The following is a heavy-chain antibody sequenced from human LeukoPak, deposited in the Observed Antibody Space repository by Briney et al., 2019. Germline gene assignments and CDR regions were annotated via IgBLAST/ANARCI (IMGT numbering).Heavy chain of an antibody. V-gene: IGHV1-69*05. CDR3: ARDWEYSSSWYVSGFDP. CDR2: IIPIFGTA. CDR1: GGTFSSYA. J-gene: IGHJ5*02. D-gene: IGHD6-13*01. Sequence: GSSVKVSCKAPGGTFSSYAISWVRQAPGQGLEWMGRIIPIFGTANYAQKFQGRVTITTDESTSTAYVELGSLRSEDTAVYYCARDWEYSSSWYVSGFDPWGQGTLVTVSS.